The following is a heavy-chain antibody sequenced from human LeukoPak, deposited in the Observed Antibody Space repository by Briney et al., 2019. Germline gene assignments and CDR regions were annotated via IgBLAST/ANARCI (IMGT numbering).Heavy chain of an antibody. CDR2: ISSSSSYI. CDR1: GFTFSSYS. D-gene: IGHD4-23*01. J-gene: IGHJ4*02. V-gene: IGHV3-21*01. CDR3: ARDSLGNYYFDY. Sequence: GGSPRLSCAASGFTFSSYSMNWVRQAPGKGLEWVSSISSSSSYIYYADSVKGRFTISRDNAKNSLYLQMNSLRAEDTAVYYCARDSLGNYYFDYWGQGTLVTVSS.